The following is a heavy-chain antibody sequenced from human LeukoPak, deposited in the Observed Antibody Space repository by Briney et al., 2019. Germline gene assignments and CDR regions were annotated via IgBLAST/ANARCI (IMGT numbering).Heavy chain of an antibody. CDR3: AREGPIVGATHLVDY. D-gene: IGHD1-26*01. V-gene: IGHV1-2*02. CDR2: INPNSGGT. Sequence: ASVKVSCKASGYTFTDYYMHWVRQAPAQGLEWMGWINPNSGGTNYAQKFQGRVTMTRDTSISTAYMELSRLRSDDTAVYYCAREGPIVGATHLVDYWGQGTLVTVSS. J-gene: IGHJ4*02. CDR1: GYTFTDYY.